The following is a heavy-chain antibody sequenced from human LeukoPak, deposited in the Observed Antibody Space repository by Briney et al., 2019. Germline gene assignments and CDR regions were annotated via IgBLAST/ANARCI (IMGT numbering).Heavy chain of an antibody. J-gene: IGHJ3*01. Sequence: GRSLRLSCAASGFTFSRYGMHWVRQAPGKGLEWVAIISYDGSNKYYADSVKGRFTISRDNSKSTLSLQMNSLRVEDTAMYFCAKDIQLSTWGLGTMVTVSS. V-gene: IGHV3-30*18. D-gene: IGHD5-24*01. CDR1: GFTFSRYG. CDR3: AKDIQLST. CDR2: ISYDGSNK.